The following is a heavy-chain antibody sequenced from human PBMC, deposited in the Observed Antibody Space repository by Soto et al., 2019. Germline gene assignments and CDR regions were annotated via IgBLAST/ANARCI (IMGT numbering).Heavy chain of an antibody. CDR2: INYSGST. CDR1: GGSISSYY. Sequence: QVQLQELGPGLVKASETLSLTCTVSGGSISSYYWSWIRQPPGKGLEWIGYINYSGSTNYNPSLKSRVTISVDTSKNQFSLKVSSVTAADTAVYYCARDSGRITIFGVVEGNWFDPWGQGTLVTVSS. V-gene: IGHV4-59*01. CDR3: ARDSGRITIFGVVEGNWFDP. J-gene: IGHJ5*02. D-gene: IGHD3-3*01.